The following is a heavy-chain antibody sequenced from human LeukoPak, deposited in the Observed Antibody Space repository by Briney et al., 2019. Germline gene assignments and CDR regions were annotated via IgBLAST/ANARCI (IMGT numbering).Heavy chain of an antibody. CDR1: GFTFSSYW. V-gene: IGHV3-7*01. D-gene: IGHD2-2*01. Sequence: GGSLRLSCAASGFTFSSYWMSWVRQGPGKGLEWVANIKQDGSEKYYVDSVKGRFTISRDNAKNSLYLQMNSLRAEDTAMYYCVRLYCSSTSCYYYYYYMDVWGKGTTVTVSS. J-gene: IGHJ6*03. CDR3: VRLYCSSTSCYYYYYYMDV. CDR2: IKQDGSEK.